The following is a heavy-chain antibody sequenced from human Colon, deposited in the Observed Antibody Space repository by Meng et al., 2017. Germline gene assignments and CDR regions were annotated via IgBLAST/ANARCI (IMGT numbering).Heavy chain of an antibody. CDR1: GGSFSDYY. CDR2: IHPSGST. V-gene: IGHV4-34*01. J-gene: IGHJ4*02. D-gene: IGHD3-9*01. CDR3: ARGVDWAKSGNF. Sequence: HVQLTHGVAGPFKPSETPSLSCAVYGGSFSDYYLTWIRQPPGKGLEWVGEIHPSGSTYYSPSLQSRVTITLDTSKNQFSLTLSSMTAADTAVYYCARGVDWAKSGNFWGQGTLVTVSS.